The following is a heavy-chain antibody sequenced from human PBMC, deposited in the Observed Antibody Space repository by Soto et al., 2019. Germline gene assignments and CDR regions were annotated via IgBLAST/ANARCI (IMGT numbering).Heavy chain of an antibody. D-gene: IGHD6-6*01. V-gene: IGHV4-31*03. CDR2: IYDSESA. CDR1: GESINSGGYY. Sequence: QVQLQESGPGLVKASQTLSLICSVSGESINSGGYYWSWIRHHPGKGLEWIGYIYDSESAYYNPSLKSRVTISMDTSKNHFAMKLSSVTAADTAVYYCARASSSSSAADYWGQGTLVIVSS. CDR3: ARASSSSSAADY. J-gene: IGHJ4*02.